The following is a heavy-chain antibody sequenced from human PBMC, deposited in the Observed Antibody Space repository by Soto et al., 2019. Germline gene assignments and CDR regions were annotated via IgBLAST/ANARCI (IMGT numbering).Heavy chain of an antibody. Sequence: QVQLVESGGGVVQPGRSLRLSCAASGFTFSSYGMHWVRQAPGKGLEWVAVISYDGSNKYYADSVKGRFTISRDNSKNTLYLQMNSLRAEDTAVYYCAKLHIAAAGPPAPWGQGTLVTVSS. CDR1: GFTFSSYG. CDR3: AKLHIAAAGPPAP. D-gene: IGHD6-13*01. V-gene: IGHV3-30*18. CDR2: ISYDGSNK. J-gene: IGHJ5*02.